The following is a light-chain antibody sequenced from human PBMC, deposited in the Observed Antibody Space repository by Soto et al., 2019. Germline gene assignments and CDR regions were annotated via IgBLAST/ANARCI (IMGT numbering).Light chain of an antibody. Sequence: EIVMTQSPATLSVSPGERATLSCRASQSVSSKLAWYQQKPGQAPRLLIYGASTRATGIPARFSGSGSETEFTLTISSLQSEDFAVYYCQQYNNWPPMYTVGQGTKVDIK. CDR1: QSVSSK. CDR3: QQYNNWPPMYT. V-gene: IGKV3-15*01. J-gene: IGKJ2*01. CDR2: GAS.